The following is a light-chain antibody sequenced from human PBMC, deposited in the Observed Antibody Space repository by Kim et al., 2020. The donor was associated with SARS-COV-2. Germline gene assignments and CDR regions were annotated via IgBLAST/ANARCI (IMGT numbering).Light chain of an antibody. CDR3: QQLNSYPHT. CDR2: AAS. J-gene: IGKJ2*01. Sequence: SASVGDRVTLTCRASQGISSYLAWYQQKPGNAPKLLIYAASTLQSGVPSRFSGSGSGTDFTLTISSLQPEDFATYYCQQLNSYPHTFGQGTKLEI. V-gene: IGKV1-9*01. CDR1: QGISSY.